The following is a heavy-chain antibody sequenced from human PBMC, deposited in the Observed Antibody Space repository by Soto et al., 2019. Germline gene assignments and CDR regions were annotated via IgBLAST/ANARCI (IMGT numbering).Heavy chain of an antibody. Sequence: SETLSLTCAVYGGSFSGYYWSWIRQPPGKGLEWIGEINHSGSTNYNPSLKSRVTISVDTSKNQFSLKLSSVTAADTAVYYCARDVGYGSGSHYYYGMDVWGQGTTVTVS. CDR1: GGSFSGYY. D-gene: IGHD3-10*01. CDR3: ARDVGYGSGSHYYYGMDV. CDR2: INHSGST. J-gene: IGHJ6*02. V-gene: IGHV4-34*01.